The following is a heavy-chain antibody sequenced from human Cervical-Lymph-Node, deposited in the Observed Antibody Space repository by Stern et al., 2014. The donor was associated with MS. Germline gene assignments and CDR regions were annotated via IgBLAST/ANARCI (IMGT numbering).Heavy chain of an antibody. J-gene: IGHJ6*02. CDR2: VRPVCGTV. Sequence: VQLVESGAEVKKPGSSVKVSCQTSGGTFSSHAINWVRQAPGQGLEGMGGVRPVCGTVDYAQKVQGRLTITADESTNTAYMELSSLRSEDTAVYYCARDQIPYYYYGMDVWGQGTTVTVSS. CDR3: ARDQIPYYYYGMDV. CDR1: GGTFSSHA. V-gene: IGHV1-69*01. D-gene: IGHD2-2*02.